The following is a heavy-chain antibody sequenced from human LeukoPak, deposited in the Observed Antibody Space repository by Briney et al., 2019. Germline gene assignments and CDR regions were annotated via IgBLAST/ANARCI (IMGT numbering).Heavy chain of an antibody. CDR1: GFTFSSYD. V-gene: IGHV3-30*03. J-gene: IGHJ4*02. Sequence: PGRSLRLSCAASGFTFSSYDMHWVRQAPGKGLEWVAVISYDGSNKYYADSVKGRFTISRDNAKNSLYLQMNSLRDEDTAVYYCARDHGDGYNGLDYWGQGTLVTVSS. CDR3: ARDHGDGYNGLDY. D-gene: IGHD5-24*01. CDR2: ISYDGSNK.